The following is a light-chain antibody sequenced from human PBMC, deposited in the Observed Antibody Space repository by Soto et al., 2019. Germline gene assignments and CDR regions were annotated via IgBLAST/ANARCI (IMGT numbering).Light chain of an antibody. Sequence: AIRMTQSPSSVSVSTGDRVTITCRASQDISSYLAWYQQRPGKAPKFLIYAASTLESGVPSRFSGSGSGTELTLTISSLQSEDFATYYCQHYYTYPPTFGQGTKVDI. V-gene: IGKV1-8*01. CDR1: QDISSY. CDR3: QHYYTYPPT. CDR2: AAS. J-gene: IGKJ1*01.